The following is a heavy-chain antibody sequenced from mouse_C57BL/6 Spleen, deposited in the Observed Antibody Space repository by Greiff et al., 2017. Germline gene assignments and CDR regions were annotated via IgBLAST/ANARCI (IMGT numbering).Heavy chain of an antibody. Sequence: EVKVVESGGGLVKPGGSLKLSCAASGFTFSDYGMHWVRQAPEKGLEWVAYISSDSSTIYYADTVKGRFTMSRDNAKNTLCLQMTSLRSEDTAMYYCARPRYYGYVDFWGTGTTVTVSS. CDR2: ISSDSSTI. CDR3: ARPRYYGYVDF. J-gene: IGHJ1*03. V-gene: IGHV5-17*01. CDR1: GFTFSDYG.